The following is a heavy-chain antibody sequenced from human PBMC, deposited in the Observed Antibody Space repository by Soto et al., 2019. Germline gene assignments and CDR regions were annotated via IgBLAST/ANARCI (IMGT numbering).Heavy chain of an antibody. V-gene: IGHV4-59*01. CDR1: GGSITTYQ. D-gene: IGHD4-17*01. J-gene: IGHJ4*02. CDR2: GYRGFT. CDR3: ASDYGDYSFFFDY. Sequence: QVQLQESGPGLVKPSETLSLTCTVSGGSITTYQWSWIRQPPGKGLEWIGGYRGFTNYNPSLESRATISVDHSKNKFFLTLRSVTAADTAVYYCASDYGDYSFFFDYWGQGALVTVSS.